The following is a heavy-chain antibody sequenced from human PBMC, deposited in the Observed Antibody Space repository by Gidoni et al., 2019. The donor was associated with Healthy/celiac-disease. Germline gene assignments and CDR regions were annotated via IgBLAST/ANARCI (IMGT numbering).Heavy chain of an antibody. Sequence: QVQLQESGPGLVKPSQTLSLTCTVSGGSISSGGYYWSWIRQHPGKGLEWIGYIYYSGSTYYNPSLKSRVTISVDTSKNQFSLKLSSVTAADTAVYYCALGYCSGGSCQPYGMDVWGQGTTVTVSS. D-gene: IGHD2-15*01. CDR2: IYYSGST. V-gene: IGHV4-31*03. CDR3: ALGYCSGGSCQPYGMDV. J-gene: IGHJ6*02. CDR1: GGSISSGGYY.